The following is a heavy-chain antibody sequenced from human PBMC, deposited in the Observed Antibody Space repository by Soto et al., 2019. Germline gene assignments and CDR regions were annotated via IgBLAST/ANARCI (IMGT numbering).Heavy chain of an antibody. CDR2: ISGSGGST. D-gene: IGHD3-3*01. J-gene: IGHJ4*02. V-gene: IGHV3-23*01. CDR3: AKVPFLEWLLYRFDY. Sequence: GSLRLSCAASGFTFSSYAMSWVRQAPGKGLEWVSAISGSGGSTYYADSVKGRFTISRDNSKNTLYLQMNSLRAEDTAVYYCAKVPFLEWLLYRFDYWGQGTLVTVSS. CDR1: GFTFSSYA.